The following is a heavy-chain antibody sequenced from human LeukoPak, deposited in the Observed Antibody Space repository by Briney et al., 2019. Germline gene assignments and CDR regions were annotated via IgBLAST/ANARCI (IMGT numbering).Heavy chain of an antibody. CDR2: IYPGDSDT. Sequence: GESLKISCKGSGYSFTSYWIGWVRQTPGQGLEWMGIIYPGDSDTRYSPSFQGQVTISADKSISTAYLQWSSLKASDTAMYYCARRPSTGIAVAGYDYWGQGTLVTVSS. CDR3: ARRPSTGIAVAGYDY. J-gene: IGHJ4*02. V-gene: IGHV5-51*01. D-gene: IGHD6-19*01. CDR1: GYSFTSYW.